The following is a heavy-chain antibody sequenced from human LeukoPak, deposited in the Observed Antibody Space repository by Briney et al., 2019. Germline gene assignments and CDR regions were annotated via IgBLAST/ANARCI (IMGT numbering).Heavy chain of an antibody. D-gene: IGHD1-26*01. V-gene: IGHV1-2*02. J-gene: IGHJ4*02. CDR1: GYTFTGYY. Sequence: GASVKVSCKASGYTFTGYYMHWVRQAPGQGLEWMGWINPNSGGTNYAQKFQGRVTITRNTSISTAYMELSSLRSEDTAVYYCARVRYSGSYRGPFDYWGQGTLVTVSS. CDR3: ARVRYSGSYRGPFDY. CDR2: INPNSGGT.